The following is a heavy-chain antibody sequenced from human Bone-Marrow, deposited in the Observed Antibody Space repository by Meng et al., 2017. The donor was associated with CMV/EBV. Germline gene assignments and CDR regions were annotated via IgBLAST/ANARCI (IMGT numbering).Heavy chain of an antibody. CDR2: ISAYNGNT. V-gene: IGHV1-18*01. Sequence: ASVKVSCKASGYTFTSYGISWVRQAPGQGLEWMGWISAYNGNTNYAQKLQGRVTMTTDTSTSTAYMELSRLTSDSTAVYYCARDSLSLDAFDIWGQGTWVTVSS. CDR3: ARDSLSLDAFDI. J-gene: IGHJ3*02. CDR1: GYTFTSYG.